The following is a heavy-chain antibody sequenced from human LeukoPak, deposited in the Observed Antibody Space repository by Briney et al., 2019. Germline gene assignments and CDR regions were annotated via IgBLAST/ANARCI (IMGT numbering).Heavy chain of an antibody. D-gene: IGHD4-23*01. CDR3: ARDRSRMTTVAHGDY. V-gene: IGHV1-69*05. CDR1: GGTFSSYA. Sequence: SVKVSCKASGGTFSSYAISWVRQAPGQGLEWMGGIIPIFGTANYAQKFQGRVTITTDESTSTAHMELSSLRSEDTAVYYCARDRSRMTTVAHGDYWGQGTLVTVSS. J-gene: IGHJ4*02. CDR2: IIPIFGTA.